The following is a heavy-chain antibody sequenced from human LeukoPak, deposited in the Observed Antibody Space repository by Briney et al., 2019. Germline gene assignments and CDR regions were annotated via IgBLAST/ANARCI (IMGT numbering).Heavy chain of an antibody. D-gene: IGHD3-22*01. CDR3: ARDSASLIVVATDDAFDI. V-gene: IGHV1-69*05. CDR1: GGTFSSYA. CDR2: IIPIFGTA. J-gene: IGHJ3*02. Sequence: ASVKVSCKASGGTFSSYAISWVRQAPGQRLEWMGRIIPIFGTANYAQKFQGRVTITTDESTSTAYMELSSLRSEDTAVYYCARDSASLIVVATDDAFDIWGQGTMVTVSS.